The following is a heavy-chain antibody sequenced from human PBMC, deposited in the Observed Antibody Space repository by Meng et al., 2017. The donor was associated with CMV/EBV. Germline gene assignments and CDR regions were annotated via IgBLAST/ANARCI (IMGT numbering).Heavy chain of an antibody. CDR2: IYYSGST. J-gene: IGHJ4*02. D-gene: IGHD3-16*02. Sequence: GSLRLSCTVSGGSISSYYWSWIRQPPGKGLEWIGYIYYSGSTNYNPSLKSRVTISVDTSKNQLSLKLSSVTAADTAVYYCARGTMITFGGVIVYDYWGQGTLVTVSS. CDR3: ARGTMITFGGVIVYDY. CDR1: GGSISSYY. V-gene: IGHV4-59*01.